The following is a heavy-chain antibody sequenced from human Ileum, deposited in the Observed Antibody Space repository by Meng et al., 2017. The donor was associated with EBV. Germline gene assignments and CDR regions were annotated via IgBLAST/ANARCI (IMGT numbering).Heavy chain of an antibody. J-gene: IGHJ4*02. Sequence: QRWLSGAEVKMPGASVKLSSKASGYTFTRYPKHWVRQAPGQRPEWMGWINTDNGETEFSQKFQGRVTITRDTSATTAYMELISLRSEDTAVYYCASRPGFNIGPFDFWGQGTLVTVSS. CDR3: ASRPGFNIGPFDF. CDR2: INTDNGET. V-gene: IGHV1-3*04. CDR1: GYTFTRYP. D-gene: IGHD3/OR15-3a*01.